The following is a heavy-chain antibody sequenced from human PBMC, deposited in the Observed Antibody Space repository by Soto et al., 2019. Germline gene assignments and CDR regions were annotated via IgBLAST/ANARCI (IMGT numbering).Heavy chain of an antibody. J-gene: IGHJ6*02. D-gene: IGHD3-10*01. CDR1: GGSISSYY. CDR2: IYTSGST. CDR3: ARDIITMVRGVIIYYYGMDV. V-gene: IGHV4-4*07. Sequence: PSETLSLTCTVSGGSISSYYWSWIRQPAGEGLEWIGRIYTSGSTNYNPSLKSRVTMSVDTSKNQFSLKLSSVTAADTAVYYCARDIITMVRGVIIYYYGMDVWGQGTTVTVSS.